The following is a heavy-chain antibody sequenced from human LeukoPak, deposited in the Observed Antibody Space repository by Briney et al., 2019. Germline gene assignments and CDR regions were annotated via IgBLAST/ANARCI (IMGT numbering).Heavy chain of an antibody. V-gene: IGHV3-74*01. D-gene: IGHD5-18*01. Sequence: GGSLRLSCAASGFTFSSYWMHWVRQAPGKGLVWVSRINSYGSTTTYADSVKGRFTISRDNAKNTLYLRMNSLRVEDTAVYYCARDPYSYGYPMDYWGQGTLVTVSS. CDR1: GFTFSSYW. CDR3: ARDPYSYGYPMDY. CDR2: INSYGSTT. J-gene: IGHJ4*02.